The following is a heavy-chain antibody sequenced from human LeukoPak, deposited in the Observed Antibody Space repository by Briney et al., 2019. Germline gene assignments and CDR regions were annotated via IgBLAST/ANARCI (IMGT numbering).Heavy chain of an antibody. CDR1: GFTFSSYA. CDR2: ISYDGSNK. Sequence: PGGSLRLSCAASGFTFSSYAMHWVRQAPGKGLEWVAVISYDGSNKYYADSVKGRFTISRDNSKNTPYLQMSSLRAEDTAVYYCAGARQWLVEGPSSYWGQGTLVTVSS. V-gene: IGHV3-30-3*01. D-gene: IGHD6-19*01. CDR3: AGARQWLVEGPSSY. J-gene: IGHJ4*02.